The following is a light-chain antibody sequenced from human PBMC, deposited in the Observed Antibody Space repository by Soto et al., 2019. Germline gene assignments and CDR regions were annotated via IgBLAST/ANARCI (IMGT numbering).Light chain of an antibody. CDR2: LSSDGSH. CDR1: SGHSSYA. CDR3: QTLDTGARVV. J-gene: IGLJ2*01. V-gene: IGLV4-69*01. Sequence: QLVLTQSPSASASLGASVKLTCTLSSGHSSYAIAWHQQQPEKGPRYLMKLSSDGSHSKGDGIPDRFSGSSSGAERYLTISSLQSEDEADYSCQTLDTGARVVFGGGTKLTVL.